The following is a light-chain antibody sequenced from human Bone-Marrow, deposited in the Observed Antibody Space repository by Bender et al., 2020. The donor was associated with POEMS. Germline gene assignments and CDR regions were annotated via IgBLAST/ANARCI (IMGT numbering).Light chain of an antibody. J-gene: IGLJ2*01. CDR1: IVGRKS. Sequence: SSVLTQPPSVSVAPGQTARITCGGDIVGRKSVHWYQQKPGQAPVLVVYDYDDRPSGIPERFSGSSSGTTVTLTITGVQAEDEADYYCQSADSNGSDSHVIFGGGTKLTVL. CDR2: DYD. V-gene: IGLV3-21*02. CDR3: QSADSNGSDSHVI.